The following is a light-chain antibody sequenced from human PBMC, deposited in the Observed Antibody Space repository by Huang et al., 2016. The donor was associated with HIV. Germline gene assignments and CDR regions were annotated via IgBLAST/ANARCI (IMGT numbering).Light chain of an antibody. V-gene: IGKV3-15*01. CDR1: PSVNSN. CDR2: GAS. Sequence: EIVMTQSSATLSVSPWERATLSCRASPSVNSNLAWYQQKPGQAPRLFIFGASTRATGSPARFSGSGSGTEFTLTISSLQSEDCAVYYCQHYNDWPPWTFGQGTKVEIK. J-gene: IGKJ1*01. CDR3: QHYNDWPPWT.